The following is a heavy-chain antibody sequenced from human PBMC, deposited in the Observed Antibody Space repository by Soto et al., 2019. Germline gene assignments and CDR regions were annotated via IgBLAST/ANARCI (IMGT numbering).Heavy chain of an antibody. D-gene: IGHD6-13*01. J-gene: IGHJ3*02. V-gene: IGHV3-9*01. Sequence: GGSLRLSCAASGFTFDDYAMHWVRQAPGKGLEWVSGISWNSGSIGYADSVKGRFTISRDNAKNSLYLQMNSLRAEDTALYYCAKDGPRYSSSWYEKAFDIWGQGTMVTVSS. CDR3: AKDGPRYSSSWYEKAFDI. CDR1: GFTFDDYA. CDR2: ISWNSGSI.